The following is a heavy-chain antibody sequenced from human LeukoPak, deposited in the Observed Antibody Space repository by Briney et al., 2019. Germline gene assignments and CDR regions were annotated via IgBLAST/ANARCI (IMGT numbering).Heavy chain of an antibody. CDR1: GGTFSSYA. V-gene: IGHV1-69*13. D-gene: IGHD4-17*01. J-gene: IGHJ3*02. CDR2: IIPIFGTA. Sequence: ASVKVSCKASGGTFSSYAISWVRQAPGQGLEWMGGIIPIFGTANYAQKFQGRVTITADESTSTAYMELSSLRSEDTAVYYCAREHGDYLGAFDIWGQGTMVTVSS. CDR3: AREHGDYLGAFDI.